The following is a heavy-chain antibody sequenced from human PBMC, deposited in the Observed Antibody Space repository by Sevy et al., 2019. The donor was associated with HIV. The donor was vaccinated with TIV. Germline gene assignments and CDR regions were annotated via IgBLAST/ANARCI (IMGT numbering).Heavy chain of an antibody. CDR1: GGSFSGYY. J-gene: IGHJ6*02. Sequence: SETLSLTCAVYGGSFSGYYWSWIRQPPEKGLEWIGEINHSGSTNYNPSLKSRVTISVDTSKNQFSLKLSSVTAADTAVYYCARGYSSSSEFYYYGMDVWGQGTTVTVSS. CDR2: INHSGST. D-gene: IGHD6-6*01. CDR3: ARGYSSSSEFYYYGMDV. V-gene: IGHV4-34*01.